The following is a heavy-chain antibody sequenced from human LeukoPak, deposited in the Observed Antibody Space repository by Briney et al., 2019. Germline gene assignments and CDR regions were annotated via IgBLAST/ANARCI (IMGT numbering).Heavy chain of an antibody. V-gene: IGHV3-23*01. CDR1: GFNFADSA. Sequence: AGGSLRLSCAASGFNFADSAMSWVRQTPRKGLEWVSLISFNGRNTYYGVSVKGRFTISRDNSKDTVYLQMSSLRAEDTAIFYCARDIELSTWGPGTMVTVSS. J-gene: IGHJ3*01. CDR2: ISFNGRNT. CDR3: ARDIELST. D-gene: IGHD5-12*01.